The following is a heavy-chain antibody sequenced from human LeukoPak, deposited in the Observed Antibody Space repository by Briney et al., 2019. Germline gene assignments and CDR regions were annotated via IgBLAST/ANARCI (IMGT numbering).Heavy chain of an antibody. J-gene: IGHJ4*02. V-gene: IGHV4-34*01. CDR3: ARSGGAWLRSLRPSIAHNFDY. CDR2: INHSGST. CDR1: GGSFSGYY. Sequence: SETLSLTCAVYGGSFSGYYWSWIRQPPGKGLEWIGEINHSGSTNYNPSLKSRVTISVDTSKNQFSLKLSSVTAADTAVYYCARSGGAWLRSLRPSIAHNFDYWGRGTLVTVSS. D-gene: IGHD5-12*01.